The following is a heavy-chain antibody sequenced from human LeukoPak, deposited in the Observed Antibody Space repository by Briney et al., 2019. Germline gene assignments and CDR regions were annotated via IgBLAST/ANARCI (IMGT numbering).Heavy chain of an antibody. D-gene: IGHD3-22*01. Sequence: GGSLRLSCAASGFTFSSYAMSWVRQAPGKGLEWVSAISGSGGSTYYADSVKGRFTISRDNSKNTLYLQMNSLRAEDTAVYYCAKGGYYYDCSGYYDEFLNPIDYWGQGTLVTVSS. CDR3: AKGGYYYDCSGYYDEFLNPIDY. CDR2: ISGSGGST. V-gene: IGHV3-23*01. J-gene: IGHJ4*02. CDR1: GFTFSSYA.